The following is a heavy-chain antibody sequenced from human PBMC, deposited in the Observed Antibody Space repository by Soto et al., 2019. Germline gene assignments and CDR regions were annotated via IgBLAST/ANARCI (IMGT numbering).Heavy chain of an antibody. CDR3: ARPIAAAGTDYYDYYMDV. Sequence: QVQLVQSGAEVKKPGASVKVSCKASGYTFTSYGISWVRQAPGQGLEWMGWISAYNGNTNYAQKLQGRVTMTTDTSTSTAYMELRSLRSDDTAVYYCARPIAAAGTDYYDYYMDVWGKGTTVTVSS. CDR2: ISAYNGNT. CDR1: GYTFTSYG. V-gene: IGHV1-18*01. J-gene: IGHJ6*03. D-gene: IGHD6-13*01.